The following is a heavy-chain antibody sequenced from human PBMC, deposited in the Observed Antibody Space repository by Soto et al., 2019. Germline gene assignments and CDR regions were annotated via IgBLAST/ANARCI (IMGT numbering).Heavy chain of an antibody. J-gene: IGHJ6*02. D-gene: IGHD2-21*02. CDR3: TRQLPPDCSLCYYYGMDV. CDR1: GFTFSCSA. V-gene: IGHV3-73*01. CDR2: IRSKANSYAT. Sequence: EVQLVESGGGLVQPGGSLKLSCAASGFTFSCSAMHWVRQASGKGLEWVGRIRSKANSYATAYAASVKGRFTISRDDSKNTAYLQMNSLKTEDTDVYYCTRQLPPDCSLCYYYGMDVWGQGTMVTVSS.